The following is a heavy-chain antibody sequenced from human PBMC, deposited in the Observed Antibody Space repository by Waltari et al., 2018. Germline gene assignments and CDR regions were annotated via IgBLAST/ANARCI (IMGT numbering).Heavy chain of an antibody. CDR1: GYSISSGYY. Sequence: QVQLQESGPGLVKPSETLSLTCAVSGYSISSGYYWGWIRQPPGKGLEWIGSIYHSGSTYYNPSLKSRVTISVDTSKNQFSLKLSSVTAADTAVYYCTRIRSGEFRAFDIWGQGTMVTVSS. V-gene: IGHV4-38-2*01. CDR2: IYHSGST. CDR3: TRIRSGEFRAFDI. J-gene: IGHJ3*02. D-gene: IGHD3-10*01.